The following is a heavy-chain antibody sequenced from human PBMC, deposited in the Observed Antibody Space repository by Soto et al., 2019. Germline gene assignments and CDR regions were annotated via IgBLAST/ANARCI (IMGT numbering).Heavy chain of an antibody. CDR1: GFTVSSNY. CDR3: ARSRWDCSSTSCYAGYFDY. D-gene: IGHD2-2*01. J-gene: IGHJ4*02. Sequence: GGSLRLSCAASGFTVSSNYMSWVRQAPGKGLEWVSVIYSGGSTYYADSVKGRFTISRHNSKNTLYLQMNSLRAEDTAVYYCARSRWDCSSTSCYAGYFDYWGQGTLVTVSS. V-gene: IGHV3-53*04. CDR2: IYSGGST.